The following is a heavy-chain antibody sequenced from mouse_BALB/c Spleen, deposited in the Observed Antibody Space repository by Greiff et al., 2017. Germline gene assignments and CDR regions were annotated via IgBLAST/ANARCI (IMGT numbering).Heavy chain of an antibody. D-gene: IGHD2-14*01. CDR3: ARPSVRWYFDV. CDR2: ILPGSGST. J-gene: IGHJ1*01. CDR1: GYTFSSYW. V-gene: IGHV1-9*01. Sequence: LEESGAELMKPGASVKISCKATGYTFSSYWIEWVKQRPGHGLEWIGEILPGSGSTNYNEKFKGKATFTADTSSNTAYMQLSSLTSEDSAVYYCARPSVRWYFDVWGAGTTVTVSS.